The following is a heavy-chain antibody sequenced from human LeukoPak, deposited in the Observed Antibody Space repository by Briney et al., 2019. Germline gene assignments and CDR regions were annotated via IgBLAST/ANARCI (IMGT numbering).Heavy chain of an antibody. CDR1: GFTFSDYY. D-gene: IGHD5-18*01. J-gene: IGHJ4*02. V-gene: IGHV3-11*01. CDR3: ARAPYETAMVQDYFDY. CDR2: ISSSGSTI. Sequence: GGSLRLSCAASGFTFSDYYMSGIRQAPGKGLEWVSYISSSGSTIYYADSVRGRFTISRDNAKNSLYLQMNSLRAEDTAVYYCARAPYETAMVQDYFDYWGQGTLVTVSS.